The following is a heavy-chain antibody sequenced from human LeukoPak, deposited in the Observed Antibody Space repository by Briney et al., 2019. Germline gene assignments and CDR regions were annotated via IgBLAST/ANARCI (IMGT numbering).Heavy chain of an antibody. CDR3: ARLLYSSGWYTNYYFDY. CDR1: GDSVSSNSAA. CDR2: TYYRSKWYN. V-gene: IGHV6-1*01. D-gene: IGHD6-19*01. J-gene: IGHJ4*02. Sequence: SQTLSLTCAISGDSVSSNSAAWNWIRQSPSRGLEWLGRTYYRSKWYNDYAVSVNSRITINPDTSKNQFSLQLNSVTPEDTAVYYCARLLYSSGWYTNYYFDYWGQGTLVTVSS.